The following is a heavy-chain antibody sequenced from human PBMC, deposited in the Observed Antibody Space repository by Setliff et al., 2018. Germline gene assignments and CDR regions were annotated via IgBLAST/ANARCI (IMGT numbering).Heavy chain of an antibody. D-gene: IGHD2-21*02. Sequence: AGGSLRLSCAASGFTFSSYSMNWVRQAPGKGLEWVALIWNDGSNKFYGDSVRGRFTISRDNSKSTLYLQMDSLRAEDAAIYYCARNWVTAQHYYYGMDVWGQGTTVTVSS. V-gene: IGHV3-33*08. CDR3: ARNWVTAQHYYYGMDV. J-gene: IGHJ6*02. CDR2: IWNDGSNK. CDR1: GFTFSSYS.